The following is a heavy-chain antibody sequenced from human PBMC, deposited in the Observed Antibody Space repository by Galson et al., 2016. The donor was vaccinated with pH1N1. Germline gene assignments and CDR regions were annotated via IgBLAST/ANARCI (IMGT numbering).Heavy chain of an antibody. CDR3: ARVDFGGKLGD. J-gene: IGHJ4*02. Sequence: VYGGSFSDYYWSWIRQPPGKGLEWIGEVHPSGSTIYNPSLNSRVIISADTSRNQFSLKLTSVTAADTAVYFCARVDFGGKLGDWGQGTQVTVSS. CDR2: VHPSGST. CDR1: GGSFSDYY. V-gene: IGHV4-34*01. D-gene: IGHD3-10*01.